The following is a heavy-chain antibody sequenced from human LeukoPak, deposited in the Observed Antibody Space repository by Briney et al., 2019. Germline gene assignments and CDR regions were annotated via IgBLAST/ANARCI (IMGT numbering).Heavy chain of an antibody. V-gene: IGHV3-66*01. CDR1: GFTVSSNY. CDR3: ARGIAVADTGFFDY. J-gene: IGHJ4*02. Sequence: GGSLRLSCAASGFTVSSNYMTWLRQAPGKGLEWVSVIYSGGSTYYADSVKGRFTISRDNSKSTLYLQMNILRVEDTAVYYCARGIAVADTGFFDYWGQGTLVTVSS. CDR2: IYSGGST. D-gene: IGHD6-19*01.